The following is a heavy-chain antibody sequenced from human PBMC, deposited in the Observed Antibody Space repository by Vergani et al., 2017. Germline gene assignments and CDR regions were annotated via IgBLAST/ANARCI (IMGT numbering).Heavy chain of an antibody. CDR2: IYYSGST. D-gene: IGHD1-26*01. V-gene: IGHV4-31*03. J-gene: IGHJ6*02. Sequence: QVQLQESGPGLVKPSQTLSLTCTVSGGSISSGGYYWSWIRQHPGKGLEWIGYIYYSGSTYYNPSLKSRVTISVDTSKNQFSLKLSSVTAADTAVYYCAIPNFDRVGATVHFANYYYYGMDLWGPVTPVTVAS. CDR3: AIPNFDRVGATVHFANYYYYGMDL. CDR1: GGSISSGGYY.